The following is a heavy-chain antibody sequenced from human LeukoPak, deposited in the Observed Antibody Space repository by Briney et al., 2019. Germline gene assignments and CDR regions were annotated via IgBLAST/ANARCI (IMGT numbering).Heavy chain of an antibody. D-gene: IGHD3-10*01. CDR1: GFTFSRFA. CDR3: ARDAGGSGSWNY. V-gene: IGHV3-21*01. J-gene: IGHJ4*02. Sequence: GGSLRLSCEASGFTFSRFAMTWVRQAPGKGLEWVSSISSSSSYIYYADSVKGRFTISRDNAKNSLYLQMNSLRAEDTAVYYCARDAGGSGSWNYWGQGTLVTVSS. CDR2: ISSSSSYI.